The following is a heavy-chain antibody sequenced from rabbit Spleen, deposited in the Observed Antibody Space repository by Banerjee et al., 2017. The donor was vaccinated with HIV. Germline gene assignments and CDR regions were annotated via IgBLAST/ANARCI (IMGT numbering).Heavy chain of an antibody. CDR3: ARDKELAIWGYEFDL. CDR1: GFSFSYTAV. D-gene: IGHD3-1*01. Sequence: QEQLEESGGGLVKPEGSLTLTCKASGFSFSYTAVMCWVRQAPGKGLEWIACINTSHGDTVYANWAKGRFTISKTSSTTMTLQMTSLTAADTATYFCARDKELAIWGYEFDLWGPGTLVTVS. CDR2: INTSHGDT. J-gene: IGHJ4*01. V-gene: IGHV1S45*01.